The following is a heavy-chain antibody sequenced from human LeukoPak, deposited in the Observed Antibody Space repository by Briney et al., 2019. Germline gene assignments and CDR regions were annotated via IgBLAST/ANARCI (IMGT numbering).Heavy chain of an antibody. D-gene: IGHD6-19*01. CDR2: INPNSGGT. J-gene: IGHJ4*02. CDR3: ARGVGSGWYEGDY. V-gene: IGHV1-2*02. Sequence: ASVKVSCKASGYTFTGYYMHWVRQAPGQGLEWMGWINPNSGGTNYAQKFQGRVTMTRDMSISTAYMELSRLRSDDTAVYYCARGVGSGWYEGDYWGQGTLVTVSS. CDR1: GYTFTGYY.